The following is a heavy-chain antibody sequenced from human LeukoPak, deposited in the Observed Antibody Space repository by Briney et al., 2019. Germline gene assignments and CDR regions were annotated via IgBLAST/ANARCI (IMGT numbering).Heavy chain of an antibody. CDR1: GYTFTTYG. D-gene: IGHD3-16*01. CDR2: ISGYNGNT. V-gene: IGHV1-18*01. Sequence: ASVKLSCKPSGYTFTTYGIGWVRQAPGQGLEWMGWISGYNGNTNYAQKFQGRVTMTTDTSTSTAYMELRSLRSDDTAVYYCARTSHESVLYWSDPWGQGTLVNVSS. CDR3: ARTSHESVLYWSDP. J-gene: IGHJ5*02.